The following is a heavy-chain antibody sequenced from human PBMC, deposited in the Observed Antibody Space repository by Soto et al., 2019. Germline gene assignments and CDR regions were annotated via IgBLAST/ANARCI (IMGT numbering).Heavy chain of an antibody. CDR2: THYSGST. V-gene: IGHV4-59*12. Sequence: SETLSLTCTVSGGSISSYYWSWIRQPPGKGLEWIGYTHYSGSTNYNPSLKSRVTISVDTSKNQFSLKLSSVTAADTAVYYCARAYGSGYMDVWGQGTTVTVSS. CDR1: GGSISSYY. CDR3: ARAYGSGYMDV. D-gene: IGHD3-10*01. J-gene: IGHJ6*02.